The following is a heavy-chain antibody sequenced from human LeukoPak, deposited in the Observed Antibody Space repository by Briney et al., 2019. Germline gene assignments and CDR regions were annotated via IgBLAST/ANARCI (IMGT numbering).Heavy chain of an antibody. J-gene: IGHJ4*02. D-gene: IGHD6-19*01. CDR2: ISSSRTYI. CDR1: GFTFSSYS. V-gene: IGHV3-21*01. CDR3: ARGPYSSGWYYVDY. Sequence: PGGSLRLSCAASGFTFSSYSMNWVRQPPGKGLEWVSSISSSRTYIYYADSVEGRFTISRDNAKNSLYLQVNSLRAEDTAVYYCARGPYSSGWYYVDYWGQGTLVTVSP.